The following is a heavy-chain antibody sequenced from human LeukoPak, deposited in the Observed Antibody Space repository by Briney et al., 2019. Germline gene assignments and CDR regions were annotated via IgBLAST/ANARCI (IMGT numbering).Heavy chain of an antibody. J-gene: IGHJ4*02. D-gene: IGHD2-15*01. CDR1: GYTFTNYG. CDR3: ARDLVPTGGRPGSSDY. V-gene: IGHV1-18*01. Sequence: ASVKVSCKASGYTFTNYGISWVRQAPGQGLEWMGWISAYNGNTNYAENLQGTVTMTTDKSTSTAYMELRSLRSDGTAVYYCARDLVPTGGRPGSSDYWGQGTLVTVSS. CDR2: ISAYNGNT.